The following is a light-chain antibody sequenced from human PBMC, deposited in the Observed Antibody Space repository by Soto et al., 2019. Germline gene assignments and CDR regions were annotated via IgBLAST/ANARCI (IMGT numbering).Light chain of an antibody. CDR1: QGISSY. CDR2: AAS. CDR3: QQFLSFSPT. J-gene: IGKJ1*01. Sequence: DIQLTQSPSFLSASLGDRVTITCRASQGISSYLAWYQQKPGNVPKLLIYAASTLQSGVPSRFCGSGFGTQFTLTISSLQPEDFATYYCQQFLSFSPTFGQGTKVEIK. V-gene: IGKV1-9*01.